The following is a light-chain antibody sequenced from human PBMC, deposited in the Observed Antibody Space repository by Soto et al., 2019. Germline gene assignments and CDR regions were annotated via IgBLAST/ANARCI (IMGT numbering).Light chain of an antibody. CDR3: GSYTSSSPLV. CDR1: SSDVGGYNY. V-gene: IGLV2-14*01. Sequence: QSALTQPASVSGSPGQSITISCTGTSSDVGGYNYVSWYQQHPGKAPKLMIYDVSNRPSGVSNRFSGSKSGNTASLTISGLQAEDVADYYCGSYTSSSPLVFGGGTKLTVL. CDR2: DVS. J-gene: IGLJ2*01.